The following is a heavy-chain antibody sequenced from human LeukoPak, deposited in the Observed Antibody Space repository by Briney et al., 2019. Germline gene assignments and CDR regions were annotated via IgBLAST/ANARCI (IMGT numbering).Heavy chain of an antibody. Sequence: SETLSLTCTVSGGSISSGSYSWSWIRQHPGKGLEWIGYMYYSGSTYYNPSLKSRVTISVDTSKNQFSLKLSSVTAADTAVYYCARDSGYSYGPLDYWGQGTLVTVSS. J-gene: IGHJ4*02. CDR3: ARDSGYSYGPLDY. V-gene: IGHV4-31*03. D-gene: IGHD5-18*01. CDR2: MYYSGST. CDR1: GGSISSGSYS.